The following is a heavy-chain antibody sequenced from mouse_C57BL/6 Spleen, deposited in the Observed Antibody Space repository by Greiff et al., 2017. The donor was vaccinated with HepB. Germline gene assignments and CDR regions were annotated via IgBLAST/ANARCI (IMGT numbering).Heavy chain of an antibody. Sequence: QVQLQQSGAELARPGASVKLSCKASGYTFTSYGISWVKQRTGQGLEWIGEIYPRSGNTYYNEKFKGKATLTADKSSSTAYMELRSLTSEDSAVYFCARYYDDDHFDDWGQGTTLTVSS. V-gene: IGHV1-81*01. D-gene: IGHD2-4*01. J-gene: IGHJ2*01. CDR1: GYTFTSYG. CDR3: ARYYDDDHFDD. CDR2: IYPRSGNT.